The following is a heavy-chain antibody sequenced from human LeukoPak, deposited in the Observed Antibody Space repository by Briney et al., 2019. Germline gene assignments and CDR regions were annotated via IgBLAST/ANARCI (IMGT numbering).Heavy chain of an antibody. CDR2: LNPEKGNT. CDR1: GYSFVGYG. CDR3: ARAQSEIFCSSTSCPSAWFDP. J-gene: IGHJ5*02. D-gene: IGHD2-2*01. V-gene: IGHV1-18*01. Sequence: ASVKVSCKASGYSFVGYGIAWVRQAPGQGLEWMGGLNPEKGNTNYAQKLQGRVTMTTDASTSTAYMELRSLRSDDTAVYYCARAQSEIFCSSTSCPSAWFDPWGQGTLVTVSS.